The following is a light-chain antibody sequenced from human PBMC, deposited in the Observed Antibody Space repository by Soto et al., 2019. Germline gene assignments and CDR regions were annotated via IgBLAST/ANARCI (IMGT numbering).Light chain of an antibody. J-gene: IGKJ3*01. CDR3: QHRSNWPPLS. CDR2: DAS. CDR1: QSVSSY. Sequence: EIVLTQSPATLSLSPGERATLSCRASQSVSSYLVWYQQKPGQAPRLLIYDASTRATGVPARFSGSGSGTDFNITIRSLEPEDYAVSDSQHRSNWPPLSFGAGTTVDIK. V-gene: IGKV3-11*01.